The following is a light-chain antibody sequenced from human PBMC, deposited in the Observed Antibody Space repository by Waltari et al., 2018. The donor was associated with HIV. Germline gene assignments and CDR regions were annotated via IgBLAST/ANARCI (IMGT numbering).Light chain of an antibody. CDR2: EVS. CDR1: TSDVGGYNS. Sequence: QSALTQPASVSGPPGQSITIPCTGTTSDVGGYNSVSWYQQHPAKAPQIVILEVSSRPSGFSNRFTGSKSGNTASLTISGLQAEDEAYYYCSSYTSSDTVVFGGGTKVTVL. J-gene: IGLJ2*01. V-gene: IGLV2-14*01. CDR3: SSYTSSDTVV.